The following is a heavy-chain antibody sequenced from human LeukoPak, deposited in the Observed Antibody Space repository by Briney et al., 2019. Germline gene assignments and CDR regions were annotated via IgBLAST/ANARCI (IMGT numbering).Heavy chain of an antibody. CDR1: GDTFGTFG. V-gene: IGHV1-69*04. Sequence: SVSVSCKASGDTFGTFGVDWVRQAPGQGLEWIGRIIPFVGRATYAQSLQDRLSITADKSTTTAYLELSSLRSGDTATYYCARVSGGHGSSSVLDYWGQGSLITV. J-gene: IGHJ4*02. CDR3: ARVSGGHGSSSVLDY. D-gene: IGHD6-6*01. CDR2: IIPFVGRA.